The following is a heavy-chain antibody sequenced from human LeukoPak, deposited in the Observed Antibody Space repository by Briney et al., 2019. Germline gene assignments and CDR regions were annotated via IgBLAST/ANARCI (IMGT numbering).Heavy chain of an antibody. J-gene: IGHJ6*03. CDR1: GGSISSSSYY. Sequence: MASETLSLTCTVSGGSISSSSYYWGWIRQPPGKGLEWIGSIYYSGSTYYNPSLKSRVTISVDTSKNQFSLKLSSVTAADTAVYYCARRGTIFGVVIGYYMDVWGKGTTVTVSS. V-gene: IGHV4-39*01. CDR2: IYYSGST. D-gene: IGHD3-3*01. CDR3: ARRGTIFGVVIGYYMDV.